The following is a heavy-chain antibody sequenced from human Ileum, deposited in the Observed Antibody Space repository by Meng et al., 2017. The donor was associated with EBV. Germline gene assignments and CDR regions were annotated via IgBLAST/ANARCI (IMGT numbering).Heavy chain of an antibody. V-gene: IGHV3-30*03. CDR3: TRQGQDL. D-gene: IGHD2-15*01. CDR2: ILSENYT. CDR1: GLTFSKQI. Sequence: QVKVVESGGFVVQPGRSLRLSCVVSGLTFSKQIIHWIRQAPGEGLDWVAVILSENYTYYSDSVKGRFTITRDNSANTVYLQMDNLGPQDTALYFCTRQGQDLWGQGTLVTVSS. J-gene: IGHJ4*02.